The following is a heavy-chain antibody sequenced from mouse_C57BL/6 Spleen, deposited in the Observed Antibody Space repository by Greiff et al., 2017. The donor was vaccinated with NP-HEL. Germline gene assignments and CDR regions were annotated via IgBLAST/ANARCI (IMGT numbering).Heavy chain of an antibody. CDR2: ISSGSSTI. CDR1: GFTFSDYG. Sequence: EVKLVESGGGLVKPGGSLKLSCAASGFTFSDYGMHWVRQAPEKGLEWVAYISSGSSTIYYADTVKGRFTISRDNAKNTRFLQMTSLRSEDTAMYYCARALGPYYAMDYWGQGTSVTVSS. J-gene: IGHJ4*01. CDR3: ARALGPYYAMDY. V-gene: IGHV5-17*01. D-gene: IGHD4-1*01.